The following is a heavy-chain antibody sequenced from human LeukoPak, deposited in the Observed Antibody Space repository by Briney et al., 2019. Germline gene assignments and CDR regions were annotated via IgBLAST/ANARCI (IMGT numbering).Heavy chain of an antibody. CDR2: ISSDGNKT. J-gene: IGHJ4*02. V-gene: IGHV3-30-3*01. D-gene: IGHD3-3*01. Sequence: PGGSLRLSCAASGFTFSTFAMHWVRQAPGKGLEWVAVISSDGNKTYYADSVKGRFTISRDISRNTLYLQMNSLRPEDTALYYCARDSVLAYYDFWSDYFRREYYFDSWGQGTLVTVSS. CDR1: GFTFSTFA. CDR3: ARDSVLAYYDFWSDYFRREYYFDS.